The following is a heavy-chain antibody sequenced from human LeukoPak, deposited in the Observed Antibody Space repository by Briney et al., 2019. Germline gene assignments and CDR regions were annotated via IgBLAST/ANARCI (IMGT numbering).Heavy chain of an antibody. J-gene: IGHJ4*02. CDR1: GFTFSSYG. Sequence: GGSLRLSCAASGFTFSSYGMHWVRQAPGKGLEWVAVMWYDGSNKYYADSVKGRFTISRDNSKNTLYLQVNSLRAEDTAVYYCARDNRAVAGRSYFDYWGQGTLVTVSS. CDR3: ARDNRAVAGRSYFDY. V-gene: IGHV3-33*01. CDR2: MWYDGSNK. D-gene: IGHD6-19*01.